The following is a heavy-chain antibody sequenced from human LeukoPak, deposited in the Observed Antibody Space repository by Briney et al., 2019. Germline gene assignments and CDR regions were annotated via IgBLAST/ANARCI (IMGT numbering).Heavy chain of an antibody. J-gene: IGHJ6*02. D-gene: IGHD3-3*01. CDR1: GGSISSYY. CDR2: IYYSGST. CDR3: ARHNYDFWSGYSPGYYYCGMDV. Sequence: SETLSLTCTVSGGSISSYYWSWIRQPPGKGLEWIGYIYYSGSTNYNPSLKSRVTISVDTSKNQFSLKLSSVTAADTAVYYCARHNYDFWSGYSPGYYYCGMDVWGQGTTVTVSS. V-gene: IGHV4-59*01.